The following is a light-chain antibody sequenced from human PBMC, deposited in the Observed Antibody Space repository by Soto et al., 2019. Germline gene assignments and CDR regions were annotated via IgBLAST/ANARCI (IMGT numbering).Light chain of an antibody. Sequence: QSALTQPPSASGSPGQSVTISCTGTSSDVGGYNYVSWYQQHPGKAPKLMIYEVSKRPSGVPDRLSGSKSGNTASLTVSGPQVEDEADYYCASYTGSDTLVLGGGTQLTVL. J-gene: IGLJ2*01. CDR3: ASYTGSDTLV. CDR1: SSDVGGYNY. CDR2: EVS. V-gene: IGLV2-8*01.